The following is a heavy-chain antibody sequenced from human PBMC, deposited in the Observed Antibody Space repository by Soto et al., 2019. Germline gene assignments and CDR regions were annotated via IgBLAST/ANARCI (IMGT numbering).Heavy chain of an antibody. V-gene: IGHV3-21*01. J-gene: IGHJ4*02. Sequence: GSLRLSCAASGFTFSSYSMNWVRQAPGKGLEWVSSITSSSSYIYYADSVKGRFTISRDNAKNSLYLQMNSLRAEDTAVYYCARDTAAYPEIDYWGQGTPVTVSS. D-gene: IGHD6-25*01. CDR1: GFTFSSYS. CDR3: ARDTAAYPEIDY. CDR2: ITSSSSYI.